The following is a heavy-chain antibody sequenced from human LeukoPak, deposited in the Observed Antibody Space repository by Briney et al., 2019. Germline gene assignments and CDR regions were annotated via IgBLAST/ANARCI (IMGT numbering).Heavy chain of an antibody. Sequence: SVKVSCKASGGTFSSHAISWVRQAPGQGLEWMGGIIPMFGTANYAQKFQGRVTITTDESTSTAYMELSSLRSEDTAVYYCARDIYSSGYFPTCFDYWGQGTLVTVSS. J-gene: IGHJ4*02. CDR2: IIPMFGTA. D-gene: IGHD3-22*01. CDR1: GGTFSSHA. V-gene: IGHV1-69*05. CDR3: ARDIYSSGYFPTCFDY.